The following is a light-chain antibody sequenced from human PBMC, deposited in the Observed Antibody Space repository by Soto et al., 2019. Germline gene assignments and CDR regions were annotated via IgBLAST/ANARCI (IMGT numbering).Light chain of an antibody. CDR2: EVS. CDR3: SSYTSSSTLV. CDR1: SSDVGGYNY. Sequence: QSVLTQPASVSGSPGQSITISCTGTSSDVGGYNYVSWYQQHPGKAPKLMIYEVSNRPSGVSNRFSGSKSGNTASLTISGLQAEDEADYYCSSYTSSSTLVFXTGTNGTVL. V-gene: IGLV2-14*01. J-gene: IGLJ1*01.